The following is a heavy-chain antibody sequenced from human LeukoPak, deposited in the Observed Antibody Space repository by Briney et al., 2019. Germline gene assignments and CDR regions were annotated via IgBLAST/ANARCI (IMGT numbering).Heavy chain of an antibody. D-gene: IGHD5-18*01. CDR3: ASRVGTASYYFDY. CDR1: GYTFTGYY. CDR2: INPNSGGT. Sequence: WASVKVSCKASGYTFTGYYMHWVRQAPGQGLEWMGWINPNSGGTNYAQKFQGRVTITADKSTSTAYMELSSLRSEDTAVYYCASRVGTASYYFDYWGQGTLVTVSS. J-gene: IGHJ4*02. V-gene: IGHV1-2*02.